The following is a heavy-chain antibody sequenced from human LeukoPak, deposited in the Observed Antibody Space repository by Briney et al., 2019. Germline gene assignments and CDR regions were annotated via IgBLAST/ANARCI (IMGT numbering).Heavy chain of an antibody. V-gene: IGHV1-2*02. J-gene: IGHJ4*02. CDR3: ARGLGSGSYLGGFDY. CDR2: INPNSGGT. Sequence: WASVKVSCMASGYAFTGYYMHWVRQAPGQGLEWMGWINPNSGGTNYAQKFQGRVTMTRDTSISTAYMELSRLRSDDTAVYYCARGLGSGSYLGGFDYWGQGTLVTVSS. CDR1: GYAFTGYY. D-gene: IGHD3-10*01.